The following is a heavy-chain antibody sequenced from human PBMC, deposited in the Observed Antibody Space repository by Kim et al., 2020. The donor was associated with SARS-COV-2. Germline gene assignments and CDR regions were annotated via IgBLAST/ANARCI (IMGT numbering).Heavy chain of an antibody. CDR1: GFNLGSYG. V-gene: IGHV3-33*06. CDR2: ICSDGRNK. J-gene: IGHJ4*02. CDR3: AKGLGGCVSFSCSYYFDH. Sequence: GGSLRLSCGTSGFNLGSYGMNWVRQAPGRGLEWVAVICSDGRNKNYADSVKGRFTISRDTAKNTVYLQMNSLRAEDTALYYCAKGLGGCVSFSCSYYFDHWGQGTLVTVSS. D-gene: IGHD6-19*01.